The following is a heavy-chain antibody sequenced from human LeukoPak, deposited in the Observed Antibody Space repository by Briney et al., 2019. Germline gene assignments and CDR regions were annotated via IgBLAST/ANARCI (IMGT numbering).Heavy chain of an antibody. D-gene: IGHD3-22*01. CDR3: ARDQYYDSSGYPRRYFDY. CDR2: IIPILGIA. CDR1: GGTFSSYA. Sequence: ASVKVSCKASGGTFSSYAISWVRQAPGQGLEWMGRIIPILGIANYAQKFQGRVTITADKSTSTAYVELSSLRSEDTAVYYCARDQYYDSSGYPRRYFDYWGQGTLVTVSS. V-gene: IGHV1-69*04. J-gene: IGHJ4*02.